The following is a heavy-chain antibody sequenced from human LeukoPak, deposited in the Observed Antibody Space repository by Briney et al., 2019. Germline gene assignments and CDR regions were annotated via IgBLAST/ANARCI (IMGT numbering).Heavy chain of an antibody. V-gene: IGHV3-7*01. CDR1: GFTFSSYW. CDR3: ARGTIYYGSGNYFDY. CDR2: IKQDGSDK. J-gene: IGHJ4*02. D-gene: IGHD3-10*01. Sequence: GGSLRLSCAASGFTFSSYWMSWVRQAPAKGLEWVANIKQDGSDKYYADSVKGRFTISRDNSKNTLYLQMNSLRAEDTAVYYCARGTIYYGSGNYFDYWGQGTLVTVSS.